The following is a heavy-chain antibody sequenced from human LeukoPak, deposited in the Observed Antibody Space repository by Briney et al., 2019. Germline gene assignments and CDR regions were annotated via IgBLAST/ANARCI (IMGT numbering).Heavy chain of an antibody. CDR3: ARNIVVVPAAMRSTRVEEVHVNFDY. CDR2: IYWDDDK. V-gene: IGHV2-5*02. CDR1: GFSLSTSGVG. D-gene: IGHD2-2*01. Sequence: SGPTLVKPTQTLTLTCTFSGFSLSTSGVGVGWIRQPPGKALEWLALIYWDDDKRYSPSLKSRLTITKDTSKNQVVLTMTNMDPVDTATYYCARNIVVVPAAMRSTRVEEVHVNFDYWGQGTLVTVSS. J-gene: IGHJ4*02.